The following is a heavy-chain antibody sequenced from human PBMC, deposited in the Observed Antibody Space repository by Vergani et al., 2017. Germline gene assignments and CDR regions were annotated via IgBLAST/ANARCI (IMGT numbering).Heavy chain of an antibody. CDR3: VKDIAAVGNYWYFDL. CDR1: GFTFDDYA. Sequence: EVQLVESGGGLVQPGRSLRLSCAASGFTFDDYAMHWVRQAPGKGLEWVSGINWNSDSIAYADSVKGRFTISRDNAKNSLYLQMNSLRAEDTALYYCVKDIAAVGNYWYFDLWGRGTLVTVSS. CDR2: INWNSDSI. V-gene: IGHV3-9*01. D-gene: IGHD6-13*01. J-gene: IGHJ2*01.